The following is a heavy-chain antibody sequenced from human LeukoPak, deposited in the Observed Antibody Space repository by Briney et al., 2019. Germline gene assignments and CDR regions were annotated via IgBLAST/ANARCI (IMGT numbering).Heavy chain of an antibody. D-gene: IGHD5-24*01. J-gene: IGHJ4*02. V-gene: IGHV5-51*01. CDR3: ATLRGDADTALGY. Sequence: GESLKISCKGSGYSFTSYWIGLVRQMPGKGLEWMGIIYPGDSYTRYSPSFQGQVTISADRSISTAYLQWSSLKASDTAMYYCATLRGDADTALGYWGQGTLVTVSS. CDR1: GYSFTSYW. CDR2: IYPGDSYT.